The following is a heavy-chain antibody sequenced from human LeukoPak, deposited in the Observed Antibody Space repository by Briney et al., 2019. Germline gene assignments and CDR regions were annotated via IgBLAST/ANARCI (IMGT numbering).Heavy chain of an antibody. CDR2: IYPGDSDT. J-gene: IGHJ4*02. CDR1: GYSFTSYW. V-gene: IGHV5-51*01. CDR3: ARGSSSSLVDY. Sequence: GESLKISCQGSGYSFTSYWIGWVRQMPGKGLEWMGIIYPGDSDTRYSRSFHDQLTPSADKSISTACLQWSSLKASDTAMYYCARGSSSSLVDYWGQGTLVTVSS. D-gene: IGHD6-6*01.